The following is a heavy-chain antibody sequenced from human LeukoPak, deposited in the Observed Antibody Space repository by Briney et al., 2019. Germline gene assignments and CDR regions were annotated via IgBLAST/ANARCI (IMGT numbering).Heavy chain of an antibody. CDR2: ISAYNDNT. Sequence: ASVKVSCKAPGYTFTSYGISWVRQAPGQGLEWMGWISAYNDNTNYAQKLQSRVTMTTDTSTSTAYMELRSLRSDDTAVYYCARVHYDILTGYSYFDYWGQGTLVTVSS. CDR3: ARVHYDILTGYSYFDY. D-gene: IGHD3-9*01. J-gene: IGHJ4*02. CDR1: GYTFTSYG. V-gene: IGHV1-18*01.